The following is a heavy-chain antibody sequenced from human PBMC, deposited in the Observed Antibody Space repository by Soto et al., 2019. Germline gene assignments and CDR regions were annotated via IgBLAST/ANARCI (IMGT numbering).Heavy chain of an antibody. V-gene: IGHV3-9*01. J-gene: IGHJ6*02. Sequence: EVQLVKSGGGLVQPGRSLRLSCAASGFSFDDYAMHWVRQAPGRGLEWVSGISWNSGDIGYADTVKGRFTISRDNAKNSLYLQMNSLRVEDTALYYCAKEGYGMDVWGQGTTVTVSS. CDR2: ISWNSGDI. CDR1: GFSFDDYA. CDR3: AKEGYGMDV.